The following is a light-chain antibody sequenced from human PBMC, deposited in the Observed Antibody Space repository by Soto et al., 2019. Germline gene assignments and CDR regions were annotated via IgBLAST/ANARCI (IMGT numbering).Light chain of an antibody. CDR2: KIS. Sequence: DIVLTQTRISSPVTLVQPASISCRSSQSLVHIDGNTYFNWLQQRPGQPPSLLIYKISNRFPGVPDRFSGSGAGTDFTLKISRVEAEDVGVYYCMQATQSYTFGQGTRLEIK. CDR3: MQATQSYT. J-gene: IGKJ2*01. CDR1: QSLVHIDGNTY. V-gene: IGKV2-24*01.